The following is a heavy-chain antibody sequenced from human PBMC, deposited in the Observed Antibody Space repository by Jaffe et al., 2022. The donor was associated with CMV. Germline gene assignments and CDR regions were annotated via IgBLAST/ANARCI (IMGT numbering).Heavy chain of an antibody. CDR2: IYYSGST. J-gene: IGHJ3*02. CDR3: AGTITMVRGVIFPDAFDI. CDR1: GGSISSSSYY. V-gene: IGHV4-39*01. Sequence: QLQLQESGPGLVKPSETLSLTCTVSGGSISSSSYYWGWIRQPPGKGLEWIGSIYYSGSTYYNPSLKSRVTISVDTSKNQFSLKLSSVTAADTAVYYCAGTITMVRGVIFPDAFDIWGQGTMVTVSS. D-gene: IGHD3-10*01.